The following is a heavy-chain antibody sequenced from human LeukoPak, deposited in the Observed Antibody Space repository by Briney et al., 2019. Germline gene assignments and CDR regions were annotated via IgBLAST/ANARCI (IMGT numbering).Heavy chain of an antibody. V-gene: IGHV4-4*09. Sequence: PSETLSLTCTVSGGSISSYYWSWIRQPPGKGLEWIGYIYTSGSTNYNPSLKSRVTISVDTSKNQFSLKLSSVTAADTAVYYCARHASSSWYWFDPWGQGTLVTVSP. CDR2: IYTSGST. CDR3: ARHASSSWYWFDP. CDR1: GGSISSYY. D-gene: IGHD6-13*01. J-gene: IGHJ5*02.